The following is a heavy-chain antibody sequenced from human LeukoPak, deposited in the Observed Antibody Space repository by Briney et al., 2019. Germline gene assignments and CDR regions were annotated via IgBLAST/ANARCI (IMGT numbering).Heavy chain of an antibody. Sequence: PGGSLRLSCAASGFTFSSYWMHWVRQTPGEGLVWVSRTNSDGSSTSYADSVKGRFTVSRDNAKNTLYLQMNSLRAEDMAVYYCARGGRRFWGQGTPVTVSS. CDR1: GFTFSSYW. CDR2: TNSDGSST. J-gene: IGHJ4*02. V-gene: IGHV3-74*01. CDR3: ARGGRRF. D-gene: IGHD3-16*01.